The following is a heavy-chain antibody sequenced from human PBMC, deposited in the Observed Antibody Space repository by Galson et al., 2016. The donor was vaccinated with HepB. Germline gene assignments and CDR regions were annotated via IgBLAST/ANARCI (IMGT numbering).Heavy chain of an antibody. D-gene: IGHD3-10*01. CDR1: GVCFSSTSAG. CDR3: ARGGLVRGAHGGSFDS. J-gene: IGHJ4*01. CDR2: TFYSSKWYY. Sequence: CALSGVCFSSTSAGWSWVRQSPSRGLEWLGRTFYSSKWYYDYAISVRSRITINPETSKTQFSLQLIPVTPEDTAVYYCARGGLVRGAHGGSFDSWGQGTLVTVSS. V-gene: IGHV6-1*01.